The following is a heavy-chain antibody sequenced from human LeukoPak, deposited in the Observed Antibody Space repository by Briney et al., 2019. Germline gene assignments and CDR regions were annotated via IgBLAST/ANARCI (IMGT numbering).Heavy chain of an antibody. CDR1: GGSISTYY. V-gene: IGHV4-4*07. Sequence: SETLSLTCTVSGGSISTYYWSWIRQPAGKGLEWIGRIYTSGSTNYNPSLKSRVTISVDKSKNQFSLKLSSVTAADTAVYYCARDHDTYGERYFDYRGPGNLVTVSS. CDR2: IYTSGST. J-gene: IGHJ4*03. CDR3: ARDHDTYGERYFDY. D-gene: IGHD4-17*01.